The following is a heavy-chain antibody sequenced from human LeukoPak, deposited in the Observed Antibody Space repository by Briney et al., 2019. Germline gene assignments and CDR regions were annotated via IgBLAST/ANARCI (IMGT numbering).Heavy chain of an antibody. J-gene: IGHJ4*02. Sequence: GGSLRLSCAASGFTFSSYAMHWVRQAPGKGLEWVAVISYDGSNKYCADSVKGRFTISRDNSKNTLYLQMNSLRAEDTAVYYCAAPVYYGSGSYFDYWGQGTLVTVSS. CDR1: GFTFSSYA. D-gene: IGHD3-10*01. V-gene: IGHV3-30-3*01. CDR3: AAPVYYGSGSYFDY. CDR2: ISYDGSNK.